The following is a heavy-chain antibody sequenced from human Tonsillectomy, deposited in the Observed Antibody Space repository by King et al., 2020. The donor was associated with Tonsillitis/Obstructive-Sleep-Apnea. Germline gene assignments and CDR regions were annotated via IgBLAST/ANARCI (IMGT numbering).Heavy chain of an antibody. J-gene: IGHJ6*03. Sequence: QLVQSGAEVKKPGSSVKVSCKASGGTFSKFPISWVRQAPGQGLEWMGGFISLYATANYAQKYQGRVTITADESTTTAYMELTDLRFDDTAVYYCARSGLDIVVDYCYHMDVWGNGTTVTVSS. CDR2: FISLYATA. D-gene: IGHD2-15*01. CDR1: GGTFSKFP. CDR3: ARSGLDIVVDYCYHMDV. V-gene: IGHV1-69*12.